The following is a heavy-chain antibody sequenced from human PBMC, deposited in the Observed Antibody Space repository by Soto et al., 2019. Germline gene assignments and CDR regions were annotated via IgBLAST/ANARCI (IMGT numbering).Heavy chain of an antibody. Sequence: QVQLQESGPGLVKPSETLSLTCTVSGGSISSYYWSWIRQPPGKGLEWIGYIYYSGSTNYNPSLKSRVPIPVDTSKNQFSLKLSSVTAADTAVYYCARRYGSAFDFWGQGTMVTVSS. D-gene: IGHD1-20*01. V-gene: IGHV4-59*08. J-gene: IGHJ3*01. CDR1: GGSISSYY. CDR2: IYYSGST. CDR3: ARRYGSAFDF.